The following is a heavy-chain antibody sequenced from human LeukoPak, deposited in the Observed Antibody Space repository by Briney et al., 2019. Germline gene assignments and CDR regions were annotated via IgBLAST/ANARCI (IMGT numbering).Heavy chain of an antibody. Sequence: PGGSLRLSCAASKFTFSSYWMGWVRQVPGKGLEWVANIKEDGSEQYYVDSVKGRFTISRDNSENSLSLQMNSLGAEDAAIYYCARVTVALRRITALDSWGQGTLVTVSS. J-gene: IGHJ4*02. CDR3: ARVTVALRRITALDS. CDR2: IKEDGSEQ. V-gene: IGHV3-7*01. D-gene: IGHD1-14*01. CDR1: KFTFSSYW.